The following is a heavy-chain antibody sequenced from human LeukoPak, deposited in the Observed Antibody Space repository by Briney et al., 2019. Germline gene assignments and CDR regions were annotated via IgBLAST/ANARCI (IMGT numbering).Heavy chain of an antibody. Sequence: GGSLRLSCAASGFTFSSYAMSWVRQAPGKGLEWVSAINGSGGSTYYADSVKGRFTISRDNSKNTLYLQMNSLRAEDTAVYYCAKNYDSSGYYYGPGGYFDYWGQGTLVTVSS. V-gene: IGHV3-23*01. J-gene: IGHJ4*02. CDR2: INGSGGST. CDR3: AKNYDSSGYYYGPGGYFDY. D-gene: IGHD3-22*01. CDR1: GFTFSSYA.